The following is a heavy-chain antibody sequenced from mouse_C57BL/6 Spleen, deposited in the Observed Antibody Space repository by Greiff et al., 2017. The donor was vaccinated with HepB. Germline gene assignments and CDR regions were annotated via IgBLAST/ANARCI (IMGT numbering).Heavy chain of an antibody. CDR3: AREESFAY. CDR1: GFTFSSYA. CDR2: ISDGGSYT. V-gene: IGHV5-4*01. Sequence: EVQRVESGGGLVKPGGSLKLSCAASGFTFSSYAMSWVRQTPEKRLEWVATISDGGSYTYYPDNVKGRFTISRDNAKNNLYLQMSHLKSEDTAMYYCAREESFAYWGQGTLVTVSA. J-gene: IGHJ3*01.